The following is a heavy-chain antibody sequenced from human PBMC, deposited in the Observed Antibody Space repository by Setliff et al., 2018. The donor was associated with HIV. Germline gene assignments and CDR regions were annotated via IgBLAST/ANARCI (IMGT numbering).Heavy chain of an antibody. J-gene: IGHJ5*02. Sequence: VKVSCKASGYNFIGHYIHWVRQAPGQGPEWMGWINPNSGGTTYAQKFMGRVTMTRRTSMNTAYMDLSSLTSDDTAVYYCARDPAAFVYRDSALRKWFDPWGQGTLVTVS. D-gene: IGHD6-25*01. CDR3: ARDPAAFVYRDSALRKWFDP. V-gene: IGHV1-2*02. CDR2: INPNSGGT. CDR1: GYNFIGHY.